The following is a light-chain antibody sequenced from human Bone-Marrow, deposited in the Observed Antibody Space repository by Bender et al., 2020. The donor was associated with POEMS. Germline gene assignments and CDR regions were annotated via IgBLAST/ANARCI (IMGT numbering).Light chain of an antibody. CDR3: SSYGGTNILL. CDR1: TSNIGRKY. Sequence: QSVLTQAPSASGTPGQRVTISCSGSTSNIGRKYVSWYQQLPGTAPKLLMYSNDLRPSGVPDRFSGSKSGNTASLTVSGLQADDEADYHCSSYGGTNILLFGGGTTLTVL. V-gene: IGLV1-44*01. CDR2: SND. J-gene: IGLJ3*02.